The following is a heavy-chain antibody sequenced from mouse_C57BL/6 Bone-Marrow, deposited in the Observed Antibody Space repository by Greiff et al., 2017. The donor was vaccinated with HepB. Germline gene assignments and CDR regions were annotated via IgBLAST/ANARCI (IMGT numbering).Heavy chain of an antibody. CDR1: GFNIKDDY. V-gene: IGHV14-4*01. CDR3: TTTLAFDV. J-gene: IGHJ1*03. Sequence: EVQLQESGAELVRPGASVKLSCTASGFNIKDDYMHWVKQRPEQGLEWIGWIDPGNGDTEYASKFQGKATITADTSSNTAYLQLSSLTSEDTAVYYCTTTLAFDVWGTGTTVTVSS. CDR2: IDPGNGDT.